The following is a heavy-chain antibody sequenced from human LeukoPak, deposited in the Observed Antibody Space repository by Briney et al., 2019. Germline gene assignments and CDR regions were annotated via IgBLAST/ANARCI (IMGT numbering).Heavy chain of an antibody. V-gene: IGHV4-59*11. CDR3: ARDLVTVTKGFEI. D-gene: IGHD4-17*01. Sequence: TLSLTCAVSADSFSSHYWTWIRQPPGKGLEWIRYISYIGSTNYKPSLKSRVTISIDTPKNQLSVTLSSVTDEYTPVFFCARDLVTVTKGFEIWGQGTMVTVSS. CDR2: ISYIGST. CDR1: ADSFSSHY. J-gene: IGHJ3*02.